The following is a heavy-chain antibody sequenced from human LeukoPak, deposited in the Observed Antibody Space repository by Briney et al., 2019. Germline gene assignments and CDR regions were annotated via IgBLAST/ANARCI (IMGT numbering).Heavy chain of an antibody. J-gene: IGHJ3*02. D-gene: IGHD6-19*01. CDR1: GYTFTSYG. CDR2: ISAYNGNT. Sequence: ASVKVSCKASGYTFTSYGISWVRQAPGQGLEWMGWISAYNGNTNYAQKLQGRVTMTRDMSTSTVYMELSSLRSEDTAVYYCARCIAVAGTEGAFDIWGQGTMVTVSS. V-gene: IGHV1-18*01. CDR3: ARCIAVAGTEGAFDI.